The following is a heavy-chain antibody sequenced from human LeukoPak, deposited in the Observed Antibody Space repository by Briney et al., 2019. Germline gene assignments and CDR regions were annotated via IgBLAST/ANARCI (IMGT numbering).Heavy chain of an antibody. CDR2: IYYTGST. J-gene: IGHJ5*02. D-gene: IGHD1-26*01. V-gene: IGHV4-59*01. Sequence: SETLSLTCTVSGGSISTYYWSWNRQPPGKGLEWIGYIYYTGSTSYNPSLKSRVTMSLDASKNQFSLELNSVTPADTAVYYCARGGNYWHQWWFDPWGRGTLVTVSS. CDR3: ARGGNYWHQWWFDP. CDR1: GGSISTYY.